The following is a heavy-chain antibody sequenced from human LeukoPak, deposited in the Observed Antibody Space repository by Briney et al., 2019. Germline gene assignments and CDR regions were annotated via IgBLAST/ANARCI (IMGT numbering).Heavy chain of an antibody. V-gene: IGHV3-23*01. CDR3: AKCGNSGCHLIDY. CDR2: ISGRTGST. D-gene: IGHD5-12*01. J-gene: IGHJ4*02. Sequence: GGSLRLSCAASGFTFSTNAMSWVRQAPGKGLEWVSAISGRTGSTYYSDSVKGRFTISRDNSKSTLYLQMDSLRAEDTAVYYCAKCGNSGCHLIDYWGQGTLVTVS. CDR1: GFTFSTNA.